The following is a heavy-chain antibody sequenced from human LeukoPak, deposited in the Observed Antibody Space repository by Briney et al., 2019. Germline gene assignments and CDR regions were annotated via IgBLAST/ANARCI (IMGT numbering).Heavy chain of an antibody. CDR2: MKPDGTEK. CDR1: GFSFTSYW. CDR3: AKDVSSDWPSAGFDY. D-gene: IGHD6-19*01. Sequence: GGSLRLSCVASGFSFTSYWINWVRQAPGEGLEWVAHMKPDGTEKYYLGSVKGRFTISRDNAKNSLYLQMNSLRAEDTAVYYCAKDVSSDWPSAGFDYWGQGTLVTVSS. J-gene: IGHJ4*02. V-gene: IGHV3-7*03.